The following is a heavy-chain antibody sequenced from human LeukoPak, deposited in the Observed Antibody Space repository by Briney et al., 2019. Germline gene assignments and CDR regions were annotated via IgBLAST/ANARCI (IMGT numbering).Heavy chain of an antibody. CDR1: GFTFSSYG. CDR3: AKDATGDYFDY. D-gene: IGHD2-15*01. CDR2: ISYDGKNE. J-gene: IGHJ4*02. Sequence: GGSLRLSCAASGFTFSSYGIHWVRQAPGKGLEWVAVISYDGKNENYADSVKGRFTIARDNSKNTLYLQMNSLRAEDTAVYYCAKDATGDYFDYWGQGTLVTVSS. V-gene: IGHV3-30*18.